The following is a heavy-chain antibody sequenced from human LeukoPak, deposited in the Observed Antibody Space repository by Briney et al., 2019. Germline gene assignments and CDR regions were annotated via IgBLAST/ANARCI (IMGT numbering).Heavy chain of an antibody. J-gene: IGHJ5*02. D-gene: IGHD3-10*01. CDR2: IYSGGST. CDR1: GFTVSSNY. V-gene: IGHV3-53*01. Sequence: GGSLRLSCAASGFTVSSNYMSWVRQAPGKGLEWVSVIYSGGSTYYADSVKGRFTISRDNSKNALYLQMNSLRAEDTAVYYCARDMGRGGNWFDPWGQGTLVTVSS. CDR3: ARDMGRGGNWFDP.